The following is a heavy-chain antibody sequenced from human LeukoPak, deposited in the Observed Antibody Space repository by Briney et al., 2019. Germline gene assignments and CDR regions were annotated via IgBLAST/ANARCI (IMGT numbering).Heavy chain of an antibody. CDR2: THYSGST. J-gene: IGHJ4*02. Sequence: KASETLSLTCTVSGGSISSYYWSWLRQPPGKGLEYIGYTHYSGSTNYNPSLKSRVTISVDTSKNQFSLKLSSVTAADTAVYYCALSGSGSYYPLDYWGQGTLVTVSS. CDR3: ALSGSGSYYPLDY. D-gene: IGHD3-10*01. V-gene: IGHV4-59*01. CDR1: GGSISSYY.